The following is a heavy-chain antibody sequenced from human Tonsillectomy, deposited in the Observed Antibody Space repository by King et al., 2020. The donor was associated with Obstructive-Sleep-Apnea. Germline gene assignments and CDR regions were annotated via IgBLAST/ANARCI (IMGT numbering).Heavy chain of an antibody. Sequence: QLVQSGGGVVQPGRSLRLSCAASGFTFSSYAMHWVRQAPGKGLEWVAVISYDGSNKYYADSVKGRFTISRDNSKNTLYLQMNSLRAEDTAVYYCAREGYSSSWNERGYFQHWGQGTLVTVSS. CDR1: GFTFSSYA. CDR2: ISYDGSNK. CDR3: AREGYSSSWNERGYFQH. V-gene: IGHV3-30-3*01. J-gene: IGHJ1*01. D-gene: IGHD6-13*01.